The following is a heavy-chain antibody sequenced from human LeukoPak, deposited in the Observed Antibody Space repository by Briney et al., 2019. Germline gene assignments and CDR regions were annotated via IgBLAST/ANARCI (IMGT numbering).Heavy chain of an antibody. CDR2: IYYSGST. J-gene: IGHJ4*02. CDR3: ARHAFSGSYYDY. Sequence: PSETLSLTCTVSGGSISSYYWSWIWQPPGKGLEWIGYIYYSGSTNYNPSLKSRVTISVDTSKDQFSLKLSSVTAADTAVYYCARHAFSGSYYDYWGQGTLVTVSS. D-gene: IGHD1-26*01. CDR1: GGSISSYY. V-gene: IGHV4-59*08.